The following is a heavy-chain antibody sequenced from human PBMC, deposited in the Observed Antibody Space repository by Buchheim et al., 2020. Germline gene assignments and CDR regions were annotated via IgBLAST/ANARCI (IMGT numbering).Heavy chain of an antibody. CDR3: AAFSSSGL. J-gene: IGHJ4*02. CDR2: ITASGSST. V-gene: IGHV3-23*01. D-gene: IGHD3-10*01. Sequence: EVLLLESGGDLVQPGGSLRLSCAVSGFTFSTYGMSWVRQAPGKGLEWLSGITASGSSTSYADSVKGRFTISRDNSMHTLYLQMRSLRVEDTAVYYCAAFSSSGLWGQGTL. CDR1: GFTFSTYG.